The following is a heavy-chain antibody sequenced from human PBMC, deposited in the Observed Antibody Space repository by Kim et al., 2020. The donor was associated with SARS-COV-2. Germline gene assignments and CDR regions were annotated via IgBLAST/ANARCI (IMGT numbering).Heavy chain of an antibody. D-gene: IGHD6-19*01. J-gene: IGHJ1*01. V-gene: IGHV3-23*01. CDR3: TKVTSGSSGWFEYFQH. Sequence: GGSLRLSCAASGFTFNNYAMSWVRQAPGKGLEWVSGIRDSGGSTQYADSVKGRFTISRDNSKNTVYLQMDSLRAEDTAGYYCTKVTSGSSGWFEYFQHWGKGTLVTVSS. CDR1: GFTFNNYA. CDR2: IRDSGGST.